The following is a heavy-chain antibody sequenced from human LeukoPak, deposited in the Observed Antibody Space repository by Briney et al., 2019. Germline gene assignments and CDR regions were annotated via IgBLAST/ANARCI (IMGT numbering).Heavy chain of an antibody. J-gene: IGHJ4*02. CDR2: YASGTT. D-gene: IGHD7-27*01. Sequence: SETLTLTCSVSVASLTIYYWNWIRQPAGKGLEWIGRYASGTTTHNPSLKSQFTMSIDTSKNQISLKLTSVTAADTAVYYCATGDHSFDNWGQGTLVTVTP. CDR3: ATGDHSFDN. V-gene: IGHV4-4*07. CDR1: VASLTIYY.